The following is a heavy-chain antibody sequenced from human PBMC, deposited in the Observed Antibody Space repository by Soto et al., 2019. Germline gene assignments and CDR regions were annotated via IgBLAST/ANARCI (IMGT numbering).Heavy chain of an antibody. V-gene: IGHV1-18*04. Sequence: GASVKVSCKASGYTFTGYYMHWVRQAPGQGLEWMGWISAYNGNTNYAQKLQGRVTMTTDTSTSTAYMELRSLRSDDTAVYYCARVVGYGDYIGWFDPWGQGTLVTVSS. CDR3: ARVVGYGDYIGWFDP. CDR2: ISAYNGNT. J-gene: IGHJ5*02. CDR1: GYTFTGYY. D-gene: IGHD4-17*01.